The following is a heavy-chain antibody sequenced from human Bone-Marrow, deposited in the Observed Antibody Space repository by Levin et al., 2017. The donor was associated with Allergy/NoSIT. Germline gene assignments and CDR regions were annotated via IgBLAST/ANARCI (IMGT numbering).Heavy chain of an antibody. CDR3: TRGPPTGYGMEV. Sequence: SVKVSCKASGGMFSNSAINWVRQAPGQGLEWMGGIIPFFGSANYAQKFQGRVTITADESTSTHFLEVSSLRSEDTAIYFCTRGPPTGYGMEVWGQGTTVTVSS. V-gene: IGHV1-69*13. CDR1: GGMFSNSA. J-gene: IGHJ6*02. CDR2: IIPFFGSA.